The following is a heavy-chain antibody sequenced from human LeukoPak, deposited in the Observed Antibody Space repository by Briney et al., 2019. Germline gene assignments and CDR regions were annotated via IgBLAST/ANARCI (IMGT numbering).Heavy chain of an antibody. D-gene: IGHD3-10*01. Sequence: GASVKVSCKASGFTFTSYDINWVRQATGQGLEGMGWMNPNSGNTGYAQKFQDRVTMTRNTSISTAYMELSLLRSEDTAVYYCARGRRDSRQFDYWGQGALVTVSS. J-gene: IGHJ4*02. CDR2: MNPNSGNT. CDR1: GFTFTSYD. V-gene: IGHV1-8*01. CDR3: ARGRRDSRQFDY.